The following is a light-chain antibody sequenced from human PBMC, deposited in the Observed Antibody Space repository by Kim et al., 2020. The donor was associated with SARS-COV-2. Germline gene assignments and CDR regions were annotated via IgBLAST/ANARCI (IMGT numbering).Light chain of an antibody. V-gene: IGLV10-54*04. CDR1: RNNVRNLE. CDR3: SAWDSSRNTWL. Sequence: QTATHTCTGNRNNVRNLEADWRQQHQAHRPTLLSYRNNDRPSGISEQYSASGSGDTATLTITGLQPEDEAHYYCSAWDSSRNTWLFGGGTKLTVL. CDR2: RNN. J-gene: IGLJ3*02.